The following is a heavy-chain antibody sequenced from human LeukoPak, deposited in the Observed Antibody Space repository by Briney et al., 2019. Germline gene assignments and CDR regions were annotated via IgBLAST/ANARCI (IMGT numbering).Heavy chain of an antibody. Sequence: PGGSLRLSCAVSGFTFSNFGMHWVRQAPGKGLEWVAVVSNDENNKDYADSVKGRFTISRGNSKNTLYLQMNSLRAEDTAVYYCAKDRQEDSSGYYGWGAFDIWGQGTMVTVSS. CDR2: VSNDENNK. CDR1: GFTFSNFG. CDR3: AKDRQEDSSGYYGWGAFDI. J-gene: IGHJ3*02. V-gene: IGHV3-30*18. D-gene: IGHD3-22*01.